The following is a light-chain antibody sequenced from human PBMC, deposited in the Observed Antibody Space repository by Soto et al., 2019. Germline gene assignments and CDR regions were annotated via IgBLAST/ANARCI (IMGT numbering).Light chain of an antibody. CDR3: QQYNNWPPFT. J-gene: IGKJ3*01. V-gene: IGKV3-15*01. CDR2: GAS. Sequence: EIVITQSPATLSLSPGERAPLPCRASQRVTTNLAGYQQKPGQAPRLLIYGASTRATGIPARFSGSGSGTEFTLTISSLQSEDFAVYYCQQYNNWPPFTFGPGTKVDIK. CDR1: QRVTTN.